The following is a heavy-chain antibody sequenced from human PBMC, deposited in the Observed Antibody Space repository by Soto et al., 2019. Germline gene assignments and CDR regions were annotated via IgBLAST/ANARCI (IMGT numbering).Heavy chain of an antibody. V-gene: IGHV1-46*01. D-gene: IGHD1-26*01. J-gene: IGHJ6*02. CDR2: INPSGGST. Sequence: GASVKVSCKASGYTFTSYYMHWVRQAPGQGLEWMGIINPSGGSTSYAQKFQGRVTMTRDTSTSTVYMELSSLRSEDTAVYYCASPGSVGATTSGYYYYYYGMDVWGQGTTVTVSS. CDR1: GYTFTSYY. CDR3: ASPGSVGATTSGYYYYYYGMDV.